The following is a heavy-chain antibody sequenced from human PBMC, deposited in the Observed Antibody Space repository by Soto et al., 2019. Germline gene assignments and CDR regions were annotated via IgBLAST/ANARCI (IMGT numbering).Heavy chain of an antibody. CDR3: AKGPPLDY. V-gene: IGHV3-30*18. CDR1: GFTFSYYS. CDR2: ISYDGSNK. Sequence: GGSLRLSCAASGFTFSYYSMHWVRQAPGKGLEWVAVISYDGSNKYYADSVKGRFIISRDNSKNRLYLQMNSLRAEDTAVYYCAKGPPLDYWGQGTLVTVSS. J-gene: IGHJ4*02.